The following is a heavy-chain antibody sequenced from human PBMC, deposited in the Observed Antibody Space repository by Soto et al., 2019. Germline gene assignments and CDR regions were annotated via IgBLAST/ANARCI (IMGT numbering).Heavy chain of an antibody. D-gene: IGHD3-22*01. CDR1: CGSISSGDYY. J-gene: IGHJ4*02. Sequence: PSETLSLTCTVSCGSISSGDYYWSWIRQPPGKGLEWIGYIYYSGSTYYNPSLKSRVTISIDTSKNQFSLKLSSVTAADTAVYYCARASNGFDYWGQGTLVTVSS. CDR3: ARASNGFDY. V-gene: IGHV4-30-4*01. CDR2: IYYSGST.